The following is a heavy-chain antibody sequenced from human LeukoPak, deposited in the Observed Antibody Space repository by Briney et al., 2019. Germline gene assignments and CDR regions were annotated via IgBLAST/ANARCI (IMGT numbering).Heavy chain of an antibody. V-gene: IGHV3-23*01. D-gene: IGHD3-22*01. CDR2: ISGSGGST. J-gene: IGHJ4*02. CDR1: GFTFSSYA. CDR3: AKDQDYYDSSGYYYGPYFDY. Sequence: GGSLRLSCAASGFTFSSYAMSWVRQAPGKGLEWVSAISGSGGSTYYADSVKGRFTISGDNSKNTLYLQMNSLRAEDTAVYYCAKDQDYYDSSGYYYGPYFDYWGQGTLVTVSS.